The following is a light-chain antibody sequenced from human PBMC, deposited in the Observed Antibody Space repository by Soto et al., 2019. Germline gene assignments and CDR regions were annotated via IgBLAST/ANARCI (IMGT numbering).Light chain of an antibody. CDR2: GAS. Sequence: DIVMTQSPATLSVSPGETATLSCRASQTIGSDLAWYQQKPGQTPRLLIFGASNRATGIPARLSGSGSGTDFTLTISSLQSEDFAVYYCHHYKNFPPYTFGQGTKLEIK. CDR3: HHYKNFPPYT. CDR1: QTIGSD. J-gene: IGKJ2*01. V-gene: IGKV3D-15*01.